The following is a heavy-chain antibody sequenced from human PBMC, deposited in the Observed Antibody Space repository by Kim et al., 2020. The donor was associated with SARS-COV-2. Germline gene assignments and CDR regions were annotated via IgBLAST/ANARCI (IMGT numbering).Heavy chain of an antibody. J-gene: IGHJ5*02. CDR1: GYTFTSYA. CDR3: AREESFGDEGWFDP. CDR2: INTNTGNP. V-gene: IGHV7-4-1*02. Sequence: ASVKVSCKASGYTFTSYAMNWVRQAPGQGLEWMGWINTNTGNPTYAQGFTGRFVFSLDTSVSTAYLQISSLKAEDTAVYYCAREESFGDEGWFDPWGQGTLVTVSS. D-gene: IGHD3-10*01.